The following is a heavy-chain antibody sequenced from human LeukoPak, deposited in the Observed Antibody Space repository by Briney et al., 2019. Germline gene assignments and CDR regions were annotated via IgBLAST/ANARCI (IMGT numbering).Heavy chain of an antibody. CDR1: GGSFSGYY. V-gene: IGHV4-34*01. CDR2: INHSGST. Sequence: NLSLTCAVYGGSFSGYYWSWIRQPPGKGLEWIGEINHSGSTDYNPSLKSRVTISVDTSKNQFSLKLSSVTAADTAVYYCARQGGGSRDYRGQGTLVTVSS. D-gene: IGHD1-26*01. CDR3: ARQGGGSRDY. J-gene: IGHJ4*02.